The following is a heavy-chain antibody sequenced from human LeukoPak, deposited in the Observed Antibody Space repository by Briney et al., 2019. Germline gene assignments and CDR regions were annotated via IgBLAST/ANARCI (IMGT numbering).Heavy chain of an antibody. J-gene: IGHJ5*02. Sequence: GGPLRLSCAASGFTFSSYAMSWVRQAPGKGLEWVSAISGSGGSTYYADSVKGRFTISRDNSKNTLYLQMNSLRAEDTAVYYCAKDKGESYGDYVGWFDPWGQGTLVTVSS. CDR2: ISGSGGST. D-gene: IGHD4-17*01. CDR3: AKDKGESYGDYVGWFDP. V-gene: IGHV3-23*01. CDR1: GFTFSSYA.